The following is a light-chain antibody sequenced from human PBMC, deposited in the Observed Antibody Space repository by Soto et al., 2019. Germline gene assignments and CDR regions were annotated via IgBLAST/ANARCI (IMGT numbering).Light chain of an antibody. Sequence: EIVLTQSPATLSLSPGERATLSCGASQTVRSSYLAWYQQKPGLAPRLLIYDASSRATGIPDRFSGSGSGTDFTLTISRLEPEDFAVYYCQQYGSSRTAFGQGTKVEFK. V-gene: IGKV3D-20*01. CDR2: DAS. J-gene: IGKJ1*01. CDR1: QTVRSSY. CDR3: QQYGSSRTA.